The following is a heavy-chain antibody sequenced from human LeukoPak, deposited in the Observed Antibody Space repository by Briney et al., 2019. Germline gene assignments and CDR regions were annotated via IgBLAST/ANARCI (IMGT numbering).Heavy chain of an antibody. Sequence: ASVKVSCKASGYTFTNHAMHWVRQAPGQGPEWMGWINTADGTTNYAQKLQGRVTMTTDTSTSTAYMELRSLRSDDTAVYYCARDGLIVGATVYDYWGQGTLVTVSS. V-gene: IGHV1-3*04. CDR2: INTADGTT. CDR1: GYTFTNHA. J-gene: IGHJ4*02. D-gene: IGHD1-26*01. CDR3: ARDGLIVGATVYDY.